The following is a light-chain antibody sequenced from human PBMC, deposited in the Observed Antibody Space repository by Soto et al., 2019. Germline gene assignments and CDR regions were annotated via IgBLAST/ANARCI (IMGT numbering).Light chain of an antibody. CDR3: QQRSTWPT. Sequence: EIVLTQSPATLSLSPGERATLSCRASQSVSRFLAWYQQKPGQAPRLLIHDASNRATGIPARFSGSGSGTDFTLTISSLEPEDFAGYYCQQRSTWPTFGQGTKVEIK. J-gene: IGKJ1*01. CDR1: QSVSRF. CDR2: DAS. V-gene: IGKV3-11*01.